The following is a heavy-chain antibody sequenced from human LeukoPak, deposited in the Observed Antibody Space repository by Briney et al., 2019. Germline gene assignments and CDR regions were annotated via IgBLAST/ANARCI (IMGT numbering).Heavy chain of an antibody. CDR1: GFTFSSYW. J-gene: IGHJ4*02. D-gene: IGHD3-10*01. CDR3: ARDGAGLLGDYFDY. CDR2: INSDGSST. V-gene: IGHV3-74*01. Sequence: PGGSLRLSCAASGFTFSSYWMHWVRHAPGKGLVWVSRINSDGSSTSYADSVKGRFTISRDNAKNTLYLQMNSLRAEDTAVYYCARDGAGLLGDYFDYWGQGTLVTVSS.